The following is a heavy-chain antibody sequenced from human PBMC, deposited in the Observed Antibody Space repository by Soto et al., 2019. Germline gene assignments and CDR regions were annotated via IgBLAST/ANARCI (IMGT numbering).Heavy chain of an antibody. CDR1: GYTFSTSG. V-gene: IGHV1-18*01. CDR2: ISTYNGDA. J-gene: IGHJ6*02. D-gene: IGHD6-6*01. CDR3: AREGPRPYYYYGMDV. Sequence: QAQLEQSGAEVKKPGASVKVSCKSSGYTFSTSGISWVRQAPGQGLEWMGWISTYNGDANYAQRFQGRVTMTTDTSTSTTFMELWSLRSDDTAVYYCAREGPRPYYYYGMDVWGQGTTVTVSS.